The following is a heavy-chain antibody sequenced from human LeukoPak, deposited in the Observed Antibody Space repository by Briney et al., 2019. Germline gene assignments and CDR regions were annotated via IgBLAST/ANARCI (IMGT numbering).Heavy chain of an antibody. CDR3: ARSGPNILAPYPFDY. V-gene: IGHV4-4*07. J-gene: IGHJ4*02. Sequence: PSETLSLTCTVSGGSISSYYWSWIRQPAGKGLEWIGRIYTSGSTNYNPSLKSRVTMSVDTSKNQFSLKLSSVTAADTAVYYCARSGPNILAPYPFDYWGQGTLVTVSS. D-gene: IGHD3-3*01. CDR2: IYTSGST. CDR1: GGSISSYY.